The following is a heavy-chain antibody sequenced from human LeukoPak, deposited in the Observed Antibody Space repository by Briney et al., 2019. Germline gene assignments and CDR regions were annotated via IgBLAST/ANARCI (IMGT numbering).Heavy chain of an antibody. CDR3: ASPQEGGDAFDI. CDR1: GFTFSSYS. CDR2: ISSSSSYI. Sequence: GGSLRLSCAASGFTFSSYSMNWVRQAPGKGLEWVSSISSSSSYIYYADSVKGRFTISRDNAKNSLYLQMNSLRAEDTAVYYCASPQEGGDAFDIWGQGTMVTVSS. V-gene: IGHV3-21*01. J-gene: IGHJ3*02. D-gene: IGHD3-16*01.